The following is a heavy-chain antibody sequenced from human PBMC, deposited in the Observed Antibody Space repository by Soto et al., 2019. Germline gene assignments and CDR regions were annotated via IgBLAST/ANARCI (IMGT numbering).Heavy chain of an antibody. CDR3: ARVCVTNGYGTDV. CDR2: INHSGST. Sequence: ETLSLTCAVHGGAFSGYYWTWIRQPPGTGLEWIGEINHSGSTNYNPSLKSRVTISVDTSTNKFSLNLSSVTAADKAGESCARVCVTNGYGTDVWGQVTTVT. J-gene: IGHJ6*02. CDR1: GGAFSGYY. V-gene: IGHV4-34*01. D-gene: IGHD4-17*01.